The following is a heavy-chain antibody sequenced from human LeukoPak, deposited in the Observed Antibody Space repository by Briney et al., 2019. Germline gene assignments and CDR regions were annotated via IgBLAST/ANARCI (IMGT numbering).Heavy chain of an antibody. D-gene: IGHD2-15*01. Sequence: GGSLKLSCAASGFTFSGSAMHWVRQASGKGLEWFGRIRSKANSYATAYAASVKGRFTISRDDSKNTAYLQMNSLKTEDTAVYYCTRPPYCSGGSCLPIWGQGTLVTVSS. V-gene: IGHV3-73*01. CDR1: GFTFSGSA. CDR3: TRPPYCSGGSCLPI. CDR2: IRSKANSYAT. J-gene: IGHJ4*02.